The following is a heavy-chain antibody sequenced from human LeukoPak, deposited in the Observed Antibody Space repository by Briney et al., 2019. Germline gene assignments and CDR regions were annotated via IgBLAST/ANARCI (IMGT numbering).Heavy chain of an antibody. V-gene: IGHV4-34*01. CDR2: INHSGST. CDR3: ARDRSYGFKGYYYYGMDV. J-gene: IGHJ6*02. CDR1: GGSFSGYY. D-gene: IGHD4-17*01. Sequence: PSETLSLTCAVYGGSFSGYYWSWIRQPPGKGLEWIGEINHSGSTNYNPSLKSRVTISVDTSKNQFSLKLSSVTAADTAVYYCARDRSYGFKGYYYYGMDVWGQGTTVTVSS.